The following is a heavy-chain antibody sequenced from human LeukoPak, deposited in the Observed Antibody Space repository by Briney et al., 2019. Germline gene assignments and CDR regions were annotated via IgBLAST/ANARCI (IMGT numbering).Heavy chain of an antibody. Sequence: PGGSLRLSCKASGFTVSNNYMNWVSQAPGKGLEWVALIYSGGSTQYADSVKGRFTISRDNSRNTLYLQMSSLRVEDTAVYYCARDPPGIAASVSGGWGQGILVTVSS. V-gene: IGHV3-53*01. D-gene: IGHD6-13*01. J-gene: IGHJ4*02. CDR2: IYSGGST. CDR1: GFTVSNNY. CDR3: ARDPPGIAASVSGG.